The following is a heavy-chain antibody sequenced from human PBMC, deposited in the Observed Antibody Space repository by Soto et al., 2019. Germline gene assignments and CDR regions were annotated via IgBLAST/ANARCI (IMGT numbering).Heavy chain of an antibody. V-gene: IGHV3-9*01. Sequence: EVQLVESGGGLVQPGRSLRLSCAASGFTFDDYAMHWVRQAPGKGLEWVSGISWNSVSIAYADSVKGRFTISRDNAKNSLYLQMNSLRAEDTAFYYCAKGPYGAGIYWFDPWGQGTLVTVSS. CDR2: ISWNSVSI. D-gene: IGHD3-10*01. CDR3: AKGPYGAGIYWFDP. CDR1: GFTFDDYA. J-gene: IGHJ5*02.